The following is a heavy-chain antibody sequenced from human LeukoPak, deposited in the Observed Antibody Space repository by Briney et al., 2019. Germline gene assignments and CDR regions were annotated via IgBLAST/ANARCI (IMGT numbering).Heavy chain of an antibody. Sequence: SETLSLTCTVSGGSISSHYWGWIRQPPGKGLEWIGSIHYSGSAYHNPSLKSRVTISVDTSKNQFSLRLSPVTAADTAVYYCARDWELIPGYYYAIDVWGQGTTVTVSS. V-gene: IGHV4-59*11. J-gene: IGHJ6*02. D-gene: IGHD1-26*01. CDR3: ARDWELIPGYYYAIDV. CDR1: GGSISSHY. CDR2: IHYSGSA.